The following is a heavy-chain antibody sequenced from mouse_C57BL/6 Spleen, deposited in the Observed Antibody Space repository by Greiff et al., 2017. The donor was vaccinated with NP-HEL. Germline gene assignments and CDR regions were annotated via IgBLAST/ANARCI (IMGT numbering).Heavy chain of an antibody. CDR1: GYTFTSYW. CDR2: IYPGSGST. V-gene: IGHV1-55*01. D-gene: IGHD2-1*01. Sequence: VQLQQPGAELVKPGASVKMSCKASGYTFTSYWITWVKQRPGQGLEWIGDIYPGSGSTNYNEKFKSKATLTVDTSSSTAYMQLSSLTSEDSAFYYCARRDYGNSCFAYWGQGTLVTVSA. J-gene: IGHJ3*01. CDR3: ARRDYGNSCFAY.